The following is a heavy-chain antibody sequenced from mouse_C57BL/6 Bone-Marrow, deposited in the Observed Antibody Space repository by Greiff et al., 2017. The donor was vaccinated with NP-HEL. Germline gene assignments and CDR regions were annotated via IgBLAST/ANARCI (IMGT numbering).Heavy chain of an antibody. Sequence: QVQLQQSGAELVRPGASVKLSCKASGYTFTDYYINWVKQRPGQGLEWIARIYPGSGNTYYNEKFKGKATLTAEKSSSTAYMQLSSLTSEDSAVYFCARSLGRHYAMEYWGQGTSVTVSS. CDR1: GYTFTDYY. J-gene: IGHJ4*01. D-gene: IGHD4-1*01. CDR2: IYPGSGNT. CDR3: ARSLGRHYAMEY. V-gene: IGHV1-76*01.